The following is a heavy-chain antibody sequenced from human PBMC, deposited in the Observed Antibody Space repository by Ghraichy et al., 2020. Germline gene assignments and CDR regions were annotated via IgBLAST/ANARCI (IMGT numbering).Heavy chain of an antibody. CDR2: INDDAKER. CDR3: ARDPTYGALDY. V-gene: IGHV3-7*03. J-gene: IGHJ4*02. CDR1: GFPFNKFW. Sequence: GALRLSCAASGFPFNKFWMTWVRQAPGKGLEWVANINDDAKERYYVDSVKGRFTISRDNAKNSLYLQMNSLRVEDTAVYYCARDPTYGALDYWGQGILVTASS. D-gene: IGHD4-17*01.